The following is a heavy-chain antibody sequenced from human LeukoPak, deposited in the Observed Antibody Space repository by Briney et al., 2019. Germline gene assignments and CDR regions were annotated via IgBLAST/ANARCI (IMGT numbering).Heavy chain of an antibody. Sequence: SETLSLTCTVSGGSINSGGYYWMWIRQPPGKGLEWIGYIYYSGGTHYNPSLKSRVTMLVDTSKNQFSLKLTAVTAADTAVYYCARETPGAGHFDYWGQGSLVTVSS. J-gene: IGHJ4*02. D-gene: IGHD7-27*01. CDR3: ARETPGAGHFDY. CDR1: GGSINSGGYY. CDR2: IYYSGGT. V-gene: IGHV4-61*08.